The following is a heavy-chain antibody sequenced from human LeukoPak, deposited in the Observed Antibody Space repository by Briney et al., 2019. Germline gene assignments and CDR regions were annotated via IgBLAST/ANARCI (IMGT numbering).Heavy chain of an antibody. CDR1: GGSISSSIYY. Sequence: SETLSLTCTVSGGSISSSIYYWGWIRQPPGKGLEWIGSIYYCGNTYYNPSLKTRVTISIDTSKNQFSLKLSSVTAADTAVYYCARDGGYSYGYDPIPLNWFDPWGQGTLVTVSS. J-gene: IGHJ5*02. D-gene: IGHD5-18*01. V-gene: IGHV4-39*07. CDR2: IYYCGNT. CDR3: ARDGGYSYGYDPIPLNWFDP.